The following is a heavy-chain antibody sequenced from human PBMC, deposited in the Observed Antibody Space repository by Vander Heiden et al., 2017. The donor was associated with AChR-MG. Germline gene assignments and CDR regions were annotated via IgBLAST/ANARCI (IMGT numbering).Heavy chain of an antibody. V-gene: IGHV3-23*01. CDR2: ISGSGGST. D-gene: IGHD2-15*01. J-gene: IGHJ3*02. CDR3: AKDLIVVVVAATRSAGAFDI. CDR1: GFTFSSYA. Sequence: EVQLLESGGGLVQPGGSLRLSCAASGFTFSSYAMSWVRQAPGKGLELVSAISGSGGSTYYADSVKGRFTISRDNSKNTLYLQMNSLRAEDTAVYYCAKDLIVVVVAATRSAGAFDIWGQGTMVTVSS.